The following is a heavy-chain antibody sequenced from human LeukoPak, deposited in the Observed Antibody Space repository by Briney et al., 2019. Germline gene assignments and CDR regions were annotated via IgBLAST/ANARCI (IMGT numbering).Heavy chain of an antibody. V-gene: IGHV1-18*01. J-gene: IGHJ3*02. CDR3: ARGPVCGDCYSRAFDI. CDR1: GYTFTSYG. D-gene: IGHD2-21*02. CDR2: ISAYNGNT. Sequence: ALVKVSCKASGYTFTSYGISWVRQAPGQGLEWMGWISAYNGNTNYAQKLQGRVTMTTDTSTSTAYMELRSLRSDDTAVYYCARGPVCGDCYSRAFDIWGQGTMVTVSS.